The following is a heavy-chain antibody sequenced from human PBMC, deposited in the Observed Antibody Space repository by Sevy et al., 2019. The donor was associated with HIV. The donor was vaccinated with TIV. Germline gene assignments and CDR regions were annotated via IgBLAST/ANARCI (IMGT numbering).Heavy chain of an antibody. J-gene: IGHJ6*02. CDR2: INSDGSST. CDR3: ARDLTSFGVVIQDYYDYGMDV. D-gene: IGHD3-3*01. V-gene: IGHV3-74*01. Sequence: GGSLRLSCAASGFTFSSYWMHWVRQAPGKGLVWVSRINSDGSSTSYADSVKGRSIISRGNAKNTLYLQMNRLIVEDTAVYYCARDLTSFGVVIQDYYDYGMDVWGQGTTVTVSS. CDR1: GFTFSSYW.